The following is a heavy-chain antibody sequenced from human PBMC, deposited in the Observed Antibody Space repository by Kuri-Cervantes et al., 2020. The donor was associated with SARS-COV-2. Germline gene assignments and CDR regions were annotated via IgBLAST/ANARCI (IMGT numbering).Heavy chain of an antibody. CDR3: ARTRIAAAGTDAFDI. Sequence: ASVKVSCKASGYTFTSYYMHWVRQAPGQGLEWVGIINPSGGSTSYAQKFQGRVTMTRDTSTSTVYMELSSPRSEDTAVYYCARTRIAAAGTDAFDIWGQGTMVTVSS. D-gene: IGHD6-13*01. J-gene: IGHJ3*02. CDR1: GYTFTSYY. CDR2: INPSGGST. V-gene: IGHV1-46*01.